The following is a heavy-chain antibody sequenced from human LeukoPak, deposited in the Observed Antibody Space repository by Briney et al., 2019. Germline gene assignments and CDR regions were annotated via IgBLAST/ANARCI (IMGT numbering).Heavy chain of an antibody. J-gene: IGHJ3*02. CDR2: INHSGST. CDR3: ARQNYYDSSGYNYYAFDI. CDR1: GGSFSGYY. D-gene: IGHD3-22*01. V-gene: IGHV4-34*01. Sequence: SETLSLTCAVYGGSFSGYYWSWIRQPPGKGLEWIGEINHSGSTNYNPSLKSRVTISVDTSKNQFSLKLSSVAAADTAVFYCARQNYYDSSGYNYYAFDIWGQGTMVTVSS.